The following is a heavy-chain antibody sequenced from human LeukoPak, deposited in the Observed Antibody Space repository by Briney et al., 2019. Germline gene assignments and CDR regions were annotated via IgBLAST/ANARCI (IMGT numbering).Heavy chain of an antibody. CDR2: TRYDGSNK. Sequence: GGSLRLSCAASGFTFSSYGMYWVRQAPGKGLEWVAFTRYDGSNKYYADSVKGRFTISRDNSKNTLYLKMNSLRAEDTAVYYCARSLTMVRAYDYWGQGTLVTVSS. D-gene: IGHD3-10*01. CDR1: GFTFSSYG. V-gene: IGHV3-30*02. CDR3: ARSLTMVRAYDY. J-gene: IGHJ4*02.